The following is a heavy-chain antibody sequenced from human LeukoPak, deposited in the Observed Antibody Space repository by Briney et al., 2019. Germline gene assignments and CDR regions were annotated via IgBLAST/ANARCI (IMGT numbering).Heavy chain of an antibody. CDR3: AVLGVVVVVDKPNLDY. CDR1: GFTFSSYA. D-gene: IGHD2-15*01. V-gene: IGHV3-23*01. Sequence: QTGGSLRLSCAASGFTFSSYAMSWVRQAPGKGQEWVSAISGSGGSTYYAASVKGRFTISRDNSKNTLYLQMNSLRAEDTAVYYCAVLGVVVVVDKPNLDYWGQGTLVTVSS. CDR2: ISGSGGST. J-gene: IGHJ4*02.